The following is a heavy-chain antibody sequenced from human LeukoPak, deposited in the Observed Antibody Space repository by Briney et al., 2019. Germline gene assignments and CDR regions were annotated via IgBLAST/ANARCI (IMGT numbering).Heavy chain of an antibody. D-gene: IGHD2-15*01. J-gene: IGHJ4*02. Sequence: GGSLRLSCAASGFTFSSYSMNRVRQAPGKGLEWVSSISSSSSYIYYADSVKGRFTISRDNAKNSLYLQMNSLRAEDTAVYYCARERGEYCSGGSCYRAGEFDYWGQGTLVTVSS. CDR2: ISSSSSYI. CDR3: ARERGEYCSGGSCYRAGEFDY. V-gene: IGHV3-21*01. CDR1: GFTFSSYS.